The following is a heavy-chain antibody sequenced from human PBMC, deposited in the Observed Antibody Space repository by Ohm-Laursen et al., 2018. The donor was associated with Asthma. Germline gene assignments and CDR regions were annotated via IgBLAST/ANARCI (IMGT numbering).Heavy chain of an antibody. CDR3: ARSSSPDY. J-gene: IGHJ4*02. Sequence: GSLGLSCTASGFTFSSYWMHWVRQAPGKGLVWVSRLNSDGTTRTYADSVKGRFTISRDNAKNTLYLQMDSLRAEDTAVYYCARSSSPDYWGQGTLVTVSS. V-gene: IGHV3-74*01. CDR2: LNSDGTTR. D-gene: IGHD6-6*01. CDR1: GFTFSSYW.